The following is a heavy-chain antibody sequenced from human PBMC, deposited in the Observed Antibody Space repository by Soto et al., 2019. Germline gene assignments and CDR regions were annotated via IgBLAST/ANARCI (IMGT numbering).Heavy chain of an antibody. CDR1: GYTFTGYY. Sequence: AASVKVSCKASGYTFTGYYMHWVRQAPGQELEWMGWINPNSGGTNYAQKFQGRVTMTRDTSISTAYMELSRLRSDDTAVYYCARDRVAGTGMYYYYGMDVWGQGTTVTVSS. J-gene: IGHJ6*02. CDR2: INPNSGGT. D-gene: IGHD6-19*01. CDR3: ARDRVAGTGMYYYYGMDV. V-gene: IGHV1-2*02.